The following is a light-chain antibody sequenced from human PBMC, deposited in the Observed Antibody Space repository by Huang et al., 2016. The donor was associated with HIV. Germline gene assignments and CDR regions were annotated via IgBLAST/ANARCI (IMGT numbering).Light chain of an antibody. Sequence: DIQMTQSPSSLSASVGDRVTITCRTSQCVGNSLNWYQQKPGKAPELLIYASSLQAWVSSRFSGSGSGTDFTLIISSLHPEDFATYYCQQSYISPWTFDQGTKVDLK. CDR1: QCVGNS. J-gene: IGKJ1*01. CDR2: AS. V-gene: IGKV1-39*01. CDR3: QQSYISPWT.